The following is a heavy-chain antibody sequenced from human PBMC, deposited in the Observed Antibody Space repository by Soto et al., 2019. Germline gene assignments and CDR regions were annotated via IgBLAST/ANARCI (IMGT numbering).Heavy chain of an antibody. Sequence: QVQLQQSGPRLARPSGTLSLTCVVSGGSISSTNWWTWVRQTPGKGLEWIGEVYHTGSTKYNPSLNTRVTISLDKSNNQSSLNLKSVTAADTAVYYCATLPPRIVVVVLPIPSWGQGTLVTVSS. CDR2: VYHTGST. J-gene: IGHJ4*02. V-gene: IGHV4-4*02. D-gene: IGHD2-15*01. CDR1: GGSISSTNW. CDR3: ATLPPRIVVVVLPIPS.